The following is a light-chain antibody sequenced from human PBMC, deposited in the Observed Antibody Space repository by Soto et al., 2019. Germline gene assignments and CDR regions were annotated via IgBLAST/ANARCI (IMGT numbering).Light chain of an antibody. CDR1: SSNIGNNY. V-gene: IGLV1-40*01. Sequence: QSVLTQPPSVSAAPGQKVTISCSGSSSNIGNNYVHWYQQLPGTAPKLLIYGNSNRPSGVPDRFSGSKSGTSASLAITGLQAEDEADYYCQSYDSSLGDLWVFGGGTKLTVL. CDR2: GNS. J-gene: IGLJ3*02. CDR3: QSYDSSLGDLWV.